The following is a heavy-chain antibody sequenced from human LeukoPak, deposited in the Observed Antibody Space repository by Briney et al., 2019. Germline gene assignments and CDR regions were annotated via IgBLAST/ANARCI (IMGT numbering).Heavy chain of an antibody. Sequence: ASVKVSCKASGYTFTSYGISWVRQAPGQGLEWMGWISAYNGNTNYAQKLQGRVTMTTDTSTSTAYMELRSLRSDDTAVYYCAREKLGDYVWGRPDYWGQGTLATVSS. CDR3: AREKLGDYVWGRPDY. CDR1: GYTFTSYG. J-gene: IGHJ4*02. CDR2: ISAYNGNT. V-gene: IGHV1-18*01. D-gene: IGHD3-16*01.